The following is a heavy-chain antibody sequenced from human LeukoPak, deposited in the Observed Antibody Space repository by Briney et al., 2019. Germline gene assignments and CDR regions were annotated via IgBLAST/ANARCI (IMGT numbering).Heavy chain of an antibody. CDR3: VRHRLYANYNYGMDV. D-gene: IGHD2-2*01. J-gene: IGHJ6*02. CDR1: GGSISSYY. V-gene: IGHV4-59*08. CDR2: IYSSGST. Sequence: PSETLSLTCTVSGGSISSYYWSWIRQPPGKGLEWVGYIYSSGSTNYNPSLKSRVTIPLDTSKSQFSLKVTSATAADTAVYYCVRHRLYANYNYGMDVWGQGTTVTVSS.